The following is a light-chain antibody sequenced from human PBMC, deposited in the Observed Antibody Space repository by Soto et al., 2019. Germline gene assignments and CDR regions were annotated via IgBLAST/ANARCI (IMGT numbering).Light chain of an antibody. CDR1: QSIATY. J-gene: IGKJ1*01. Sequence: DIEMTQSPSFLSVSVGDSVTINCRTSQSIATYLNWYQQKPGKAPKLLIYAASSLQSGVPSRFSGSGSGTEFTLTITSLRPDDFATYYCQQSYSILWTFGQGTKVDIK. CDR2: AAS. V-gene: IGKV1-39*01. CDR3: QQSYSILWT.